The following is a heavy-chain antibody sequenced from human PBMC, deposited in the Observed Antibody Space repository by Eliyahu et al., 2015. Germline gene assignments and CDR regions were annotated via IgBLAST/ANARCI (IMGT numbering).Heavy chain of an antibody. CDR1: GFTFSSYS. J-gene: IGHJ4*02. Sequence: EVQLVESGGGLVKPGGSLRLSCAASGFTFSSYSMNWVRQAPGKGLEWVSSISSSSSYIYYADSVRAEDTAVYYCAVTRGDDYDYVWGSYRYEPSYMFDYWGQGTLVTVSS. V-gene: IGHV3-21*01. D-gene: IGHD3-16*02. CDR3: FDY. CDR2: ISSSSSYI.